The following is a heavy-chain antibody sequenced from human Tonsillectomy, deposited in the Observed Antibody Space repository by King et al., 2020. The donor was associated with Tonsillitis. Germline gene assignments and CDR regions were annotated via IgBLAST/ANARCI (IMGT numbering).Heavy chain of an antibody. D-gene: IGHD3-16*02. V-gene: IGHV4-61*01. Sequence: QLQESGPGLVKPSETLSLTCTVSGGSVSSGSYYWSWIRQPPGKGLEWIGYIYYSGSTNYNPSLKSRVTISVDTSKNQVSLKLSSGTAADTAVYYCARALWDLSNIPRDFDYWGQGTLVTVSS. CDR3: ARALWDLSNIPRDFDY. CDR2: IYYSGST. CDR1: GGSVSSGSYY. J-gene: IGHJ4*02.